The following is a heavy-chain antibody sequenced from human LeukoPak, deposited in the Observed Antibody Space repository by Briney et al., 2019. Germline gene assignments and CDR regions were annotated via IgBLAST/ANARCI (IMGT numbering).Heavy chain of an antibody. CDR3: ATTYYYDSSGYYY. Sequence: GGSLRLSCKASGFTVSDNFLSWVRQAPGKGLEWVSGISGSGGSTYYADSVKGRFTISRDNSKNTLYVQMNSLRSEDTAVYYCATTYYYDSSGYYYWGQGTLVTVSS. CDR2: ISGSGGST. J-gene: IGHJ4*02. CDR1: GFTVSDNF. V-gene: IGHV3-23*01. D-gene: IGHD3-22*01.